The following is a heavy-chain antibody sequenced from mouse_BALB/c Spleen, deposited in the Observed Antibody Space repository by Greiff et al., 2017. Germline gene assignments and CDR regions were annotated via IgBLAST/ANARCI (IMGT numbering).Heavy chain of an antibody. V-gene: IGHV1-74*01. CDR2: IDPYDSET. CDR3: AMVSTMIEDFDY. CDR1: GYTFTSYW. J-gene: IGHJ2*01. D-gene: IGHD2-4*01. Sequence: VQLQQSGAELVRPGASVKLSCKASGYTFTSYWMNWVKQRPEQGLEWIGRIDPYDSETHYNQKFKDKAILTVDKSSSTAYMQLSSLTSADSAVYYCAMVSTMIEDFDYWGQGTTLTVSS.